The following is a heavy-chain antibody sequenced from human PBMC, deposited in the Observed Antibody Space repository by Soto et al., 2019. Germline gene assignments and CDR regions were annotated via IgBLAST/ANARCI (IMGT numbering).Heavy chain of an antibody. CDR2: IIPIFGTA. J-gene: IGHJ6*02. D-gene: IGHD6-13*01. CDR3: AREEAAAAGNYYYYGMDV. Sequence: QVQLVQSGAEVKKPGSSVKVSCKASGGTFSSYAISWVRQAPGQGLEWMGGIIPIFGTANYAQKFQGRVTITADESTSTAYMELSSLRSEDTAVYYCAREEAAAAGNYYYYGMDVWSQGTTVTVSS. V-gene: IGHV1-69*01. CDR1: GGTFSSYA.